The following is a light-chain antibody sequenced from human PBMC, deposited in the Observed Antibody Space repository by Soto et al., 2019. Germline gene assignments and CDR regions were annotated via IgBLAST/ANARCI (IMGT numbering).Light chain of an antibody. J-gene: IGLJ1*01. CDR3: QSYDSSLSGYV. CDR2: GNG. V-gene: IGLV1-40*01. Sequence: VLTQPPSVSGAPGQRVTISCTGGSSNYDVHWYHQLPGTAPKLLIYGNGNRPSGVPDRSSGSKSGTSASLAITGLQAEDEADYYCQSYDSSLSGYVFGSGTKVTVL. CDR1: SSNYD.